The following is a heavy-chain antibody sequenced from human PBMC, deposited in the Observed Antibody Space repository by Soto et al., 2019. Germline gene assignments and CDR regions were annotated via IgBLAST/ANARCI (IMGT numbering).Heavy chain of an antibody. CDR3: ARDRVQMVDGLDV. Sequence: GGSLSLSCAASGFTFSSYGMHWVRQAPGKGLEWVAVIWYDGINKYYADSVKGRFIISRDNSKNTVYLQMNSLRAEDTAVYYCARDRVQMVDGLDVWGQGTTVTVSS. J-gene: IGHJ6*02. D-gene: IGHD2-15*01. CDR1: GFTFSSYG. CDR2: IWYDGINK. V-gene: IGHV3-33*01.